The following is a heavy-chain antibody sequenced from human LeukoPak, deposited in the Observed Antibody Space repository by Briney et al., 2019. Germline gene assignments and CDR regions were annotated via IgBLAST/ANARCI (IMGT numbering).Heavy chain of an antibody. CDR1: GFTFSSYW. J-gene: IGHJ4*02. V-gene: IGHV3-7*01. Sequence: GGSLRLSCAASGFTFSSYWMSWVRQAPGKGLEWVANIKQDGSEKYYVDSVKGRFTISRDNAKNSLYLQMNSLRAEDTAVYYCARSRAWESKHYYFDYWGQGTLVTVSS. D-gene: IGHD1-26*01. CDR2: IKQDGSEK. CDR3: ARSRAWESKHYYFDY.